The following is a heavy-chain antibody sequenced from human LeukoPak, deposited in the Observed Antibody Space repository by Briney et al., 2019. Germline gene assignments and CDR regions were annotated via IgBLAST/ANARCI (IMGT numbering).Heavy chain of an antibody. Sequence: ASVKVSCKASGYTFTSHGISWVRQAPGQGLEWMGWISAYNGDTKYAQNLQGRVTLTTYTLTTTAYLELRSLTSDDTAVYYCARDPSNTSGWKTWFDPWGQGTLVTVSS. CDR1: GYTFTSHG. J-gene: IGHJ5*02. D-gene: IGHD6-19*01. V-gene: IGHV1-18*01. CDR3: ARDPSNTSGWKTWFDP. CDR2: ISAYNGDT.